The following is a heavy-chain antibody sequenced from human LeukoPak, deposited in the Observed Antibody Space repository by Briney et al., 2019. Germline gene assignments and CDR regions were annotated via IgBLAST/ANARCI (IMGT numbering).Heavy chain of an antibody. V-gene: IGHV1-18*01. J-gene: IGHJ4*02. Sequence: GASVKVSCTASGYTFTSYGISWVRQAPGQGLEWMGWISAYNGNTNYAQKLQGRVTMTTDTSTSTAYMELRSLRSDDTAVYYCARDGGYYYDSSVNYFDYWGQGTLVTVSS. D-gene: IGHD3-22*01. CDR3: ARDGGYYYDSSVNYFDY. CDR2: ISAYNGNT. CDR1: GYTFTSYG.